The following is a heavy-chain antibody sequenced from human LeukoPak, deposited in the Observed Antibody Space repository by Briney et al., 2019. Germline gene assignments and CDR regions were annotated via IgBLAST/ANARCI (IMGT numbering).Heavy chain of an antibody. CDR3: ARNLWELLSDY. V-gene: IGHV1-46*01. J-gene: IGHJ4*02. CDR1: GYTFTSYY. D-gene: IGHD1-26*01. CDR2: INPSGGST. Sequence: GASVKVSCKASGYTFTSYYMHWVRQAPGQGLEWMGIINPSGGSTSYAQKFQGRVTMTRDTSTSTVYMELSSLRSDDTAVYYCARNLWELLSDYWGQGTLVTVSS.